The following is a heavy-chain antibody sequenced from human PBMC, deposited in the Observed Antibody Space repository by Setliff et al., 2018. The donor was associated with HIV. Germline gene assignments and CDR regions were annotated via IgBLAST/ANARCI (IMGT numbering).Heavy chain of an antibody. J-gene: IGHJ6*03. Sequence: GGSLRLSCAASGFTFSSYAMSWVRQAPGKGLEWVSVVSGSGDNTFYADSVKGRFTISGDNSKNTLYLQMNSLRSEDAAVYYCAKDLRSYRCSIASCSHMDVWGKGTTVTVSS. CDR3: AKDLRSYRCSIASCSHMDV. CDR2: VSGSGDNT. D-gene: IGHD3-16*02. V-gene: IGHV3-23*01. CDR1: GFTFSSYA.